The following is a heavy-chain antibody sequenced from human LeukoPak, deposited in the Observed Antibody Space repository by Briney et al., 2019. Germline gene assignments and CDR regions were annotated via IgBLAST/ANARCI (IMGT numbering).Heavy chain of an antibody. D-gene: IGHD1-7*01. J-gene: IGHJ4*02. CDR2: VSYSGST. Sequence: SETLSLTCTVSGGSINSTTYYWGWIRQPPGKGLEWIGSVSYSGSTYYNPSLKSRVTISIDTSKNQFSLRLSSVTAADTAVYYCARNFDGYLDYWGQGALVTVSS. V-gene: IGHV4-39*01. CDR1: GGSINSTTYY. CDR3: ARNFDGYLDY.